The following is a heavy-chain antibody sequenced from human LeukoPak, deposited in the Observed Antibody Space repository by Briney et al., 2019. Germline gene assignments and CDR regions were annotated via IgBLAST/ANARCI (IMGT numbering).Heavy chain of an antibody. CDR3: ARGGSSNWTPFDY. V-gene: IGHV4-4*02. J-gene: IGHJ4*02. CDR1: GGSISSSNW. D-gene: IGHD6-13*01. Sequence: KPSETLSLTCAVSGGSISSSNWWSRVRQPPGKGLEWIGEIYHSGSTNYNPSLKSRVTISVGKSRKHFSLKLNSVTAADTAVYYCARGGSSNWTPFDYWGQGTLVTFSS. CDR2: IYHSGST.